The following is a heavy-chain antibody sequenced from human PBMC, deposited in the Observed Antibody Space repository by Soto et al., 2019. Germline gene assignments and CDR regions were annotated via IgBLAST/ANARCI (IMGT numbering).Heavy chain of an antibody. J-gene: IGHJ6*02. CDR1: GGSVSSGSYY. CDR3: ARDSERYCSGGSCFYYYYGMDV. Sequence: PSETLSLTCTVSGGSVSSGSYYGSWIRQPPGKGLEWIGYIYYSGSTNYNPSLKSRVTISVDTSKNQFSLKLSSVTAADTAVYYCARDSERYCSGGSCFYYYYGMDVWGQGTTVTVSS. CDR2: IYYSGST. V-gene: IGHV4-61*01. D-gene: IGHD2-15*01.